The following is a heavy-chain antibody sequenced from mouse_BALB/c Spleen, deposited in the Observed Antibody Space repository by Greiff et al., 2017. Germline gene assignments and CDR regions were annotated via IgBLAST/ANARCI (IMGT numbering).Heavy chain of an antibody. CDR2: ILPGSGST. D-gene: IGHD1-1*01. CDR1: GYTFSSYW. CDR3: ARSDYYGSSPWFAY. J-gene: IGHJ3*01. Sequence: QVQLQQSGAELMKPGASVKISCKATGYTFSSYWIEWVKQRPGHGLEWIGEILPGSGSTNYNEKFKGKATFTADTSSNTAYMQLSSLTSEDSAVYYCARSDYYGSSPWFAYWGQGTLVTVSA. V-gene: IGHV1-9*01.